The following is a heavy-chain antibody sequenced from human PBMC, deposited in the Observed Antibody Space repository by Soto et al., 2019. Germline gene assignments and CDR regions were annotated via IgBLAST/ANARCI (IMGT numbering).Heavy chain of an antibody. D-gene: IGHD6-6*01. CDR1: GSTFSSYA. J-gene: IGHJ6*02. CDR2: SIPIFGTA. CDR3: ARGYSSSSYYYYGMDV. Sequence: PSVRVSCKAFGSTFSSYATTWVRQAPGKGREWMGESIPIFGTANYAQKFQGRVTITADESTSTAYMELSSLRSEDTAVYYCARGYSSSSYYYYGMDVWGQGTTVTVSS. V-gene: IGHV1-69*13.